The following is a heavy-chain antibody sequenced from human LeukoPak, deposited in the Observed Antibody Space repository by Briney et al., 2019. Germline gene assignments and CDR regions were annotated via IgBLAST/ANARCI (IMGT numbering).Heavy chain of an antibody. V-gene: IGHV4-38-2*02. CDR2: IYHSGST. J-gene: IGHJ4*02. D-gene: IGHD1-26*01. Sequence: SETLSLTCTVSGYSISSGYYWGWIRQPPGKGLEWIGSIYHSGSTYYNPSLKSRVTISVDTSKNQFSLKLSSVTAADTAVYYCARALPYYFDYWGQGTLVTVSS. CDR3: ARALPYYFDY. CDR1: GYSISSGYY.